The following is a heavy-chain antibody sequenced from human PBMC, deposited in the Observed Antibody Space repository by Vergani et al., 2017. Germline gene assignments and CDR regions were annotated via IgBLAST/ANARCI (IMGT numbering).Heavy chain of an antibody. J-gene: IGHJ6*02. Sequence: VQLVESGGGLVQPGGSLRLSCAASGFTFSSYEMNWVRQAPGKGLEWVSYISSSGSTIYYADSVKGRFTISRDNAKNSLYLQMNSLRAEDTAVYYCAREKYDSSAGYYYGMDVWGQGTTVTVSS. CDR2: ISSSGSTI. D-gene: IGHD3-22*01. CDR3: AREKYDSSAGYYYGMDV. CDR1: GFTFSSYE. V-gene: IGHV3-48*03.